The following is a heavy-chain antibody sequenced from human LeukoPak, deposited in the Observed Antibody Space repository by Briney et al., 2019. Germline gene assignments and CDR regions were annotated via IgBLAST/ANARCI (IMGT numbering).Heavy chain of an antibody. CDR2: IIPIFGTA. CDR3: ARAPLDYYDSSGYYYFDY. V-gene: IGHV1-69*13. J-gene: IGHJ4*02. D-gene: IGHD3-22*01. CDR1: GGTFSSYA. Sequence: ASVKVSCKASGGTFSSYAISWVRQAPGQGLEWMGGIIPIFGTANYAQKFQGRVTITADESTSTAYMELSSLRSEDTAVYYCARAPLDYYDSSGYYYFDYWGQGTLVTVSS.